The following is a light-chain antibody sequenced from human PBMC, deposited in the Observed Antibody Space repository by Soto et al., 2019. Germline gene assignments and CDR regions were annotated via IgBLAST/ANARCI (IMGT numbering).Light chain of an antibody. Sequence: DIQVTQYPSSLSASVGDRVTITCRASQGIKNYLAWYQQKPGEIPKLLIYAASTLESGIPPRFSGSGSGTDFTLTINNLQPEDVATYYCQRYYNAPFTFGXGT. J-gene: IGKJ4*01. CDR1: QGIKNY. V-gene: IGKV1-27*01. CDR3: QRYYNAPFT. CDR2: AAS.